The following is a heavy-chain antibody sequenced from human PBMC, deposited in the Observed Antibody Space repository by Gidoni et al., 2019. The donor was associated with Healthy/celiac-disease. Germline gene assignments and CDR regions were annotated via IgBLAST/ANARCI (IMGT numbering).Heavy chain of an antibody. V-gene: IGHV3-30*18. J-gene: IGHJ4*02. D-gene: IGHD4-17*01. CDR1: GFTFSSYG. CDR2: ISYDGSNK. Sequence: QVQLVESGGGVVQPERSLRLYCAASGFTFSSYGMHWVRQAPGKGLEWVAVISYDGSNKYYADSVKGRFTISRDNSKNTLYLQMNSLRAEDTAVYYCAKDHASNDYGDYGIFDYWGQGTLVTVAS. CDR3: AKDHASNDYGDYGIFDY.